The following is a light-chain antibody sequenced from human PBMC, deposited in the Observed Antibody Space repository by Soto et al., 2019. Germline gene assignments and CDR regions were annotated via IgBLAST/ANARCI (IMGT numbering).Light chain of an antibody. J-gene: IGKJ2*01. CDR1: QSVSSN. CDR3: QQYNNWPYT. V-gene: IGKV3-15*01. CDR2: GAS. Sequence: MTQSPATLSVSPGERAALSCRASQSVSSNFAWYQQKPGQAPRLLIYGASTRATGIPARFSGSGSGTEFTLTISSLQSEDFAVYYCQQYNNWPYTFGQGTKLEIK.